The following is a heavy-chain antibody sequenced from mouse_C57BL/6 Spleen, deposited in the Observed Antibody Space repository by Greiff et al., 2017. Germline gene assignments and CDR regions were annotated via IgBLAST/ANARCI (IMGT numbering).Heavy chain of an antibody. Sequence: VQLQQSGPELVKPGASVKISCKASGYAFSSSWMHWVKQRPGKGLEWIGRIYPGDGDTNYNGKFKGKATRTADKSSSTAYMQLSSLTSEDSAVYVGARGLRDWYFDVWGTGTTVTGAS. D-gene: IGHD1-1*01. CDR2: IYPGDGDT. CDR3: ARGLRDWYFDV. CDR1: GYAFSSSW. J-gene: IGHJ1*03. V-gene: IGHV1-82*01.